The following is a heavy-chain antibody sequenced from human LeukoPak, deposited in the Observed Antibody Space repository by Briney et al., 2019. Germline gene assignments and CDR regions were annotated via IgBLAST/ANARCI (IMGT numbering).Heavy chain of an antibody. CDR1: GFTFSNYW. D-gene: IGHD6-19*01. CDR3: AREDSSGSPWDY. CDR2: IKRDGSDN. Sequence: GGSLRLSCAASGFTFSNYWMSWVRQAPGKGLEWVANIKRDGSDNYYVGSVEGRFTISRDNAKNSLYLQMNSLRAEDTAVYYCAREDSSGSPWDYWGQGTLVTVSS. J-gene: IGHJ4*02. V-gene: IGHV3-7*01.